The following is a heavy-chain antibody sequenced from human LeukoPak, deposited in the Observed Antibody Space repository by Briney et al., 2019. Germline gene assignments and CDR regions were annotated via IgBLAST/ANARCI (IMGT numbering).Heavy chain of an antibody. Sequence: GRSLRLSCAASGFTFSSYAMHWVRQAPGKGLEWVAVISYDGSNKYYADSVKGRFTISRDNSKNTLYLHMNSLRAEDTAVYYCARDRCSSTSCYGDYWGQGALVTVAS. CDR3: ARDRCSSTSCYGDY. D-gene: IGHD2-2*01. CDR2: ISYDGSNK. V-gene: IGHV3-30*04. J-gene: IGHJ4*02. CDR1: GFTFSSYA.